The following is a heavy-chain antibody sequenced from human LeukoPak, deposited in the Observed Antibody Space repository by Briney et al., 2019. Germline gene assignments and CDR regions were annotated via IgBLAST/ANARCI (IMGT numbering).Heavy chain of an antibody. CDR1: GGSISSSSYY. Sequence: SETLSLTCTVSGGSISSSSYYWGWIRQPPGKGLEWIGRIYYSGSTYYNPSLKSRVTISVDTSKNQFSLKLSSVTAADTAVYYCARHSAPYYYYGMDVWGQGTTVTVSS. J-gene: IGHJ6*02. V-gene: IGHV4-39*01. CDR3: ARHSAPYYYYGMDV. CDR2: IYYSGST.